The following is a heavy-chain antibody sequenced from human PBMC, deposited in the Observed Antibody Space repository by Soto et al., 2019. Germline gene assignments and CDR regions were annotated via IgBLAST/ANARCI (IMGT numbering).Heavy chain of an antibody. CDR3: ARDREYYYDSSGNYYYHYGLDV. J-gene: IGHJ6*02. D-gene: IGHD3-22*01. V-gene: IGHV1-18*04. Sequence: QVQLVESGAEVKKPGASVKVSCKASGYTFTDYGISWVRQAPGQGLEWMGWISGYNGNTKYAQKFQGRFTMTTDTHTNTAYMELRSLRSDDTAVYYCARDREYYYDSSGNYYYHYGLDVWGQGTTVTVS. CDR1: GYTFTDYG. CDR2: ISGYNGNT.